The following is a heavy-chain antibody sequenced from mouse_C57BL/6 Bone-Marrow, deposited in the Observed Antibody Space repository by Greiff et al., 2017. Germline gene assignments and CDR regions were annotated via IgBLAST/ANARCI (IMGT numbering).Heavy chain of an antibody. CDR1: GFSLTSYG. V-gene: IGHV2-6-1*01. CDR3: ARHRDGRGYFDV. J-gene: IGHJ1*03. Sequence: QVQLKESGPGLVAPSQSLSITCTVSGFSLTSYGVHWVRQPPGKGLEWLVVIWSDGSTTYNSALKSRLSISKDNSKSQVFLKMNSLHTDDTAMYYCARHRDGRGYFDVWGTGTTVTVSS. CDR2: IWSDGST. D-gene: IGHD1-1*02.